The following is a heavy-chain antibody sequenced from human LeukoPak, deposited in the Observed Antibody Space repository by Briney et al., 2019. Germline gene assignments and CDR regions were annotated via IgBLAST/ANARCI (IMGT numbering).Heavy chain of an antibody. D-gene: IGHD6-6*01. J-gene: IGHJ4*02. CDR1: GFTFSSYA. CDR2: ISGSGGST. CDR3: AKDDRSSSGWDFDY. Sequence: GGSLRLSCEASGFTFSSYAMSWVRQAPGKGLEWVSAISGSGGSTYYADSVKGRFTISRDNSKNTLYLQMNSLGAEDTAVYYCAKDDRSSSGWDFDYWGQGTLVTVSS. V-gene: IGHV3-23*01.